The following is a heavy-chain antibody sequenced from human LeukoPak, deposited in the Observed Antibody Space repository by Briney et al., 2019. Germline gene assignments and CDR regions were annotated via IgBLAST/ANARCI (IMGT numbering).Heavy chain of an antibody. J-gene: IGHJ3*02. CDR2: ISYSGNT. D-gene: IGHD2-15*01. CDR3: ARHCCSGPAKRVFDI. CDR1: GGSIISSDYH. Sequence: PSETLSLSCTVSGGSIISSDYHWGWVRQPPGKGLEWIGTISYSGNTDYNPSLRSRVTISVDTSNNQFSLRLGSVTAADTAVYHCARHCCSGPAKRVFDIWGQGTMVTVSS. V-gene: IGHV4-39*01.